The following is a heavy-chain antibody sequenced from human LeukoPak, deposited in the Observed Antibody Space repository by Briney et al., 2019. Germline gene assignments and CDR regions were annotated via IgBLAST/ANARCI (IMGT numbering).Heavy chain of an antibody. CDR1: GFTFSSYS. CDR2: ISSSSSYI. Sequence: QAGGSLSLSCAASGFTFSSYSMNWVRQAPGKGLEWVSSISSSSSYIYYADSVKGRFTISRDNAKNSLYLQMNSLRAEDTAIYYCARDLKAGTPEINWFDPWGQGTLVTVSS. D-gene: IGHD1-1*01. J-gene: IGHJ5*02. V-gene: IGHV3-21*01. CDR3: ARDLKAGTPEINWFDP.